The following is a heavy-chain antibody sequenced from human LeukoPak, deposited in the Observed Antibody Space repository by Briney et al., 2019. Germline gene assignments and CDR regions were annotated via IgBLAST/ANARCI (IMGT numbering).Heavy chain of an antibody. D-gene: IGHD1-26*01. CDR1: GFTFNNYA. CDR2: MSGSGGYT. J-gene: IGHJ3*02. CDR3: ARYSGSYNNDAFDI. Sequence: PGGSLRLSCAASGFTFNNYAMSWVRQAPGKGLEWVSGMSGSGGYTYYADSVKGRFTISRENSKNTLYLQMNSLRAEDTAVYYCARYSGSYNNDAFDIWGQGTMVTVSS. V-gene: IGHV3-23*01.